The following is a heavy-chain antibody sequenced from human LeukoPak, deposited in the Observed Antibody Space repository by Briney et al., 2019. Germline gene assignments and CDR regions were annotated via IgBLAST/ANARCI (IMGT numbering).Heavy chain of an antibody. CDR3: ARRSSGYYSSFDY. J-gene: IGHJ4*02. CDR1: GFSFSNYD. Sequence: GGSLRLSCAASGFSFSNYDMNWVRQAPGKGLEWVSYIGSSGSNVYYAGSVKGRFTISRDNAKNSLYLQMNSLRAEDTAVYYCARRSSGYYSSFDYWGQGTLVTVSS. D-gene: IGHD3-22*01. V-gene: IGHV3-48*03. CDR2: IGSSGSNV.